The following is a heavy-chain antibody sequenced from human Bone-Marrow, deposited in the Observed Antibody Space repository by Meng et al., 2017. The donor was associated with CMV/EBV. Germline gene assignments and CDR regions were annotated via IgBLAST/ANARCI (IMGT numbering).Heavy chain of an antibody. Sequence: SETLSLTCTVSGDSMSNDEYYWAWIRQPPGKGLEWIGSIYHSGTTFYNPPLKSRVTISIDTSKNHFSLRLASVTAADTAIYYCARVPQYYYDTSGYFFDSWSQGSLVT. CDR3: ARVPQYYYDTSGYFFDS. J-gene: IGHJ4*02. CDR2: IYHSGTT. CDR1: GDSMSNDEYY. D-gene: IGHD3-22*01. V-gene: IGHV4-39*07.